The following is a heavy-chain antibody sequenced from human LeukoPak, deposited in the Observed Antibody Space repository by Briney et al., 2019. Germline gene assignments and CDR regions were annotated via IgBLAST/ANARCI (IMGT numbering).Heavy chain of an antibody. Sequence: PGGSLRLPCAASGFTFSSYSMNWVRQAPGKRLEWVSIMSGAGGRIEYADSVNGRFTISRDNSRNTVYLHMNSLRAEDTAVYYCAKKGQAGTGRNYMDVWGKGTTVTVAS. J-gene: IGHJ6*03. CDR3: AKKGQAGTGRNYMDV. D-gene: IGHD1-1*01. CDR2: MSGAGGRI. CDR1: GFTFSSYS. V-gene: IGHV3-23*01.